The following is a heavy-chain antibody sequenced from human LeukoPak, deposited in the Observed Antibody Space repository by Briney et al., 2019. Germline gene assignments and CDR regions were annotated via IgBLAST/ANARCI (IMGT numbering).Heavy chain of an antibody. CDR2: ISSSSSYT. V-gene: IGHV3-11*05. CDR1: GFTFSDYY. Sequence: NSGGSLRLSCAASGFTFSDYYMSWIRQAPGKGLEWVSYISSSSSYTNYADSVKGRFTISRDNAKNSLYLQMNSLRAEDTAVYYCAAESIYSDSSGYYSRWGQGTLVTVSS. CDR3: AAESIYSDSSGYYSR. J-gene: IGHJ4*02. D-gene: IGHD3-22*01.